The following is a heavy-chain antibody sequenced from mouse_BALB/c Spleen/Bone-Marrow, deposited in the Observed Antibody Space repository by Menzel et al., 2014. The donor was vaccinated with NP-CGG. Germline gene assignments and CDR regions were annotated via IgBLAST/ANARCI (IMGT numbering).Heavy chain of an antibody. Sequence: QVQLQQSGPSLVQPSQSLSITRTVPGFSLTSYGEHWVRQSPRNGLEWLGVPWEGGSTDYNAAFMSRLSITEDNSKSQVFFKMTSLLADDTAIYNCSKSGGYDGWFAYWGRGTRVTVSA. J-gene: IGHJ3*01. V-gene: IGHV2-5-1*01. CDR1: GFSLTSYG. D-gene: IGHD2-14*01. CDR3: SKSGGYDGWFAY. CDR2: PWEGGST.